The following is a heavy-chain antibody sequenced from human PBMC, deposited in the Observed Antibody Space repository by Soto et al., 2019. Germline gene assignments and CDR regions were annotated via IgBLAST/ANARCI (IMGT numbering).Heavy chain of an antibody. V-gene: IGHV3-9*01. Sequence: DVQLVESGGGLVQPGRSLRLSCAASGFTFDDYAMHWVRQAPGKGLEWVSGISWNSGSIGYADSVKGRFTISRDNAKNSLYLQMNSLRAEDTALYYCAKDTGIAAAGPAFDYWGQGTLVTVSS. CDR2: ISWNSGSI. J-gene: IGHJ4*02. CDR3: AKDTGIAAAGPAFDY. CDR1: GFTFDDYA. D-gene: IGHD6-13*01.